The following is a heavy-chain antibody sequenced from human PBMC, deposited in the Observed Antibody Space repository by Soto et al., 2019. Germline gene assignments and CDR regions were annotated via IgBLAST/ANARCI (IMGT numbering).Heavy chain of an antibody. V-gene: IGHV3-64*01. CDR3: ARGPVSSSWYADYYGMDV. CDR1: GFTFSSYA. CDR2: ISSNGGST. Sequence: GGSLRLSCAASGFTFSSYAMHWVRQAPGKGLEYVSAISSNGGSTYYANSVKGRFTISRDNSKNTLYLQMGSLRAEDMAVYYCARGPVSSSWYADYYGMDVWGQGTTVTVSS. D-gene: IGHD6-13*01. J-gene: IGHJ6*02.